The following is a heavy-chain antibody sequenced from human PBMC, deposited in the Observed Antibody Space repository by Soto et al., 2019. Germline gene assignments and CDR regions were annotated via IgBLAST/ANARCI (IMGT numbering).Heavy chain of an antibody. CDR2: ISGFDT. J-gene: IGHJ3*02. V-gene: IGHV3-23*01. CDR1: GLTLRSNA. CDR3: APHVHCSGGSCHYDAFDI. Sequence: GGSLRLSCEASGLTLRSNAMNWVRQAPGKGLQWVSSISGFDTYYADSVKGRFTISRDNAKNTLYLQMNTLRAEDTAVYYCAPHVHCSGGSCHYDAFDIRGQGTMVTVSS. D-gene: IGHD2-15*01.